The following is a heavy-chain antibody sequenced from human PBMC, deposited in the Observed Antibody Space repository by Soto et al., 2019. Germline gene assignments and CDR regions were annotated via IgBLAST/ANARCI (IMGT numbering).Heavy chain of an antibody. J-gene: IGHJ4*02. D-gene: IGHD3-16*02. V-gene: IGHV4-31*11. CDR1: GVSISRDAYY. CDR2: ISNSGST. Sequence: SETLSLTCAVSGVSISRDAYYWSWIRQRPGKGLVWIGFISNSGSTYYNPSLKSRVTISVDTSKNQFSLKLTSVSAADTAVYYCARYRFSDTWSKFDYWGQGTLVTVSS. CDR3: ARYRFSDTWSKFDY.